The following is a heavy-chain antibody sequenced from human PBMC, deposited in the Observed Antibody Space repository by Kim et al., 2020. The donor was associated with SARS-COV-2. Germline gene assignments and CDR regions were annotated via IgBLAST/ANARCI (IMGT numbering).Heavy chain of an antibody. Sequence: ASVKVSCKASGYTFTDYNINWVRQAPGQGLEWMGWINPNNGGTNYTQRFQGRVTMTRDTSISTAYMDVSNLGSDDTAVYYCARPPDPLKVKTIAIREPLDYWGQGTLVTVSS. V-gene: IGHV1-2*02. CDR3: ARPPDPLKVKTIAIREPLDY. J-gene: IGHJ4*02. CDR1: GYTFTDYN. D-gene: IGHD6-13*01. CDR2: INPNNGGT.